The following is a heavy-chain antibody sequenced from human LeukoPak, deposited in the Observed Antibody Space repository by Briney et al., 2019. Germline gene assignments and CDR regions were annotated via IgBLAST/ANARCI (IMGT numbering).Heavy chain of an antibody. Sequence: GGSLRLSCAASGFTFSDYYMSWIRQAPGKGLEWVSYISSSSSTIYYADSVKGRFTISRDNAKNSLYLQMNSLRAEDTAVYYCARGRPLGDSFFDTWGQGTMVTVSS. D-gene: IGHD2-21*01. CDR2: ISSSSSTI. CDR3: ARGRPLGDSFFDT. V-gene: IGHV3-11*01. J-gene: IGHJ3*02. CDR1: GFTFSDYY.